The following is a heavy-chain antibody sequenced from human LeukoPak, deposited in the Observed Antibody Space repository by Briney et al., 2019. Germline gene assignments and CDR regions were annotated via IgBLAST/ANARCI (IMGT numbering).Heavy chain of an antibody. D-gene: IGHD3-22*01. CDR2: IRYDGSNK. V-gene: IGHV3-30*02. J-gene: IGHJ4*02. Sequence: GGSLRLSCAASGFTFSSYGMHWVRQAPGKGLEWVAFIRYDGSNKYYADSVKGRFTISRDNSKNTLYLQMNSLRAEDTAVYYCAKDQAYYYDSSGYYPQPFDYWGQGTLVTVSS. CDR1: GFTFSSYG. CDR3: AKDQAYYYDSSGYYPQPFDY.